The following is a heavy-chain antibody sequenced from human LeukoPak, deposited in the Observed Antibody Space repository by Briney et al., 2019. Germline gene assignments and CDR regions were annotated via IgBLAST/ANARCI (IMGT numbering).Heavy chain of an antibody. J-gene: IGHJ4*02. D-gene: IGHD2-15*01. CDR1: GYTFTGYY. CDR2: INPNSGGT. CDR3: ARGGVVAANIDY. V-gene: IGHV1-2*06. Sequence: ASVKVSCKASGYTFTGYYMHWVRQAPGQGLEWMGRINPNSGGTNYAQKFQGRVTMTRDTSISTAYMELSRLRSDDMAVYYCARGGVVAANIDYWGQGTLVTVSS.